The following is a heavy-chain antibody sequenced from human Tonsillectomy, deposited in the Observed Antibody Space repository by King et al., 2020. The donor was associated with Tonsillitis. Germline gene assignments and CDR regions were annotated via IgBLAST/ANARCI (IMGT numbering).Heavy chain of an antibody. D-gene: IGHD1-26*01. CDR2: INGNGGST. CDR3: ARESYSGSPNWFDP. V-gene: IGHV3-20*01. Sequence: VQLVESGGGVVRPGGSLRLSCAASGFMFEDYGMSWVRQVPGKGLEWVSGINGNGGSTGYADSVEGRFTISRDNAKNSLYLQMTSLRAEDTAFYHCARESYSGSPNWFDPWGQGTLGTVSS. CDR1: GFMFEDYG. J-gene: IGHJ5*02.